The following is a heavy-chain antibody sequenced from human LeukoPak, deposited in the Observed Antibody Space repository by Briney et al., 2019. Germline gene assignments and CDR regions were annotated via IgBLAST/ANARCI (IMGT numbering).Heavy chain of an antibody. D-gene: IGHD2-21*02. CDR3: AKPHCGGDCYPPGMDV. Sequence: GGSLRLSCAASGFTFSSYAMSWVRQAPGKGLEWVSGISGSGGDTYYADSVKGRFTISRDNSKNTPYLQMNSLRAEDTAVYYCAKPHCGGDCYPPGMDVWGQGTTVTVSS. V-gene: IGHV3-23*01. CDR2: ISGSGGDT. CDR1: GFTFSSYA. J-gene: IGHJ6*02.